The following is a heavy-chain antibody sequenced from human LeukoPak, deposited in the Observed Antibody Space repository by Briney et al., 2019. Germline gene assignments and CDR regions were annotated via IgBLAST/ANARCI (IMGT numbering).Heavy chain of an antibody. CDR3: ARGQTYYYDSSGYYFLDY. CDR1: GFTFTTFW. CDR2: ISSSGSTI. J-gene: IGHJ4*02. Sequence: GGSLRLSCAASGFTFTTFWMTWVRQAPGKGLEWVSYISSSGSTIYYADSVKGRFTISRDNAKNSLYLQMNSLRAEDTAVYYCARGQTYYYDSSGYYFLDYWGQGTLVTVSS. D-gene: IGHD3-22*01. V-gene: IGHV3-48*04.